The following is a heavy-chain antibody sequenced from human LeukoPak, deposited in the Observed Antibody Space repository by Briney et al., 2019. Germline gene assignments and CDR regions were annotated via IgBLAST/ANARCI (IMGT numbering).Heavy chain of an antibody. J-gene: IGHJ5*02. CDR1: GGSLSGYY. Sequence: SETLSLTCAVYGGSLSGYYWSWIRQPPGKGLEWIGEINHSGSTNYNPSLKSRVTISVDTSKNQFSLKLSSVTAADTAVYYCARGPESIAAATPFDPWGQGTLVTVSS. D-gene: IGHD6-13*01. CDR3: ARGPESIAAATPFDP. V-gene: IGHV4-34*01. CDR2: INHSGST.